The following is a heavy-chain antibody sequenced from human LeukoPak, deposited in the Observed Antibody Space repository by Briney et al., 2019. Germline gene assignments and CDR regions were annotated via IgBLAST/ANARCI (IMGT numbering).Heavy chain of an antibody. CDR1: GFTFSSYG. Sequence: GGSLRLSCAASGFTFSSYGMHWVRQAPGKGLEWVAFIRYDGSNKYYADSVKGRFTISRDNSKNTLYLQMNSLRAEDTAVYYCAKGRWTTVTTLAFDIWGQGTMVTVSS. CDR3: AKGRWTTVTTLAFDI. J-gene: IGHJ3*02. V-gene: IGHV3-30*02. D-gene: IGHD4-17*01. CDR2: IRYDGSNK.